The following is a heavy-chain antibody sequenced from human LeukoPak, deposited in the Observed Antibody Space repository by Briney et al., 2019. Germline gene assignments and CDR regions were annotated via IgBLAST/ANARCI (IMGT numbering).Heavy chain of an antibody. V-gene: IGHV4-34*01. CDR1: GGSFSGYY. CDR2: INHSGST. Sequence: SETLSLTCAVYGGSFSGYYWSWNRQPPGKGLEWIGEINHSGSTNYNPSLKSRVTISVDASKNQFSLKLSSVTAADTAVYYCARSLTIRWTYYFDYWGQGTLVTVSS. J-gene: IGHJ4*02. D-gene: IGHD4-23*01. CDR3: ARSLTIRWTYYFDY.